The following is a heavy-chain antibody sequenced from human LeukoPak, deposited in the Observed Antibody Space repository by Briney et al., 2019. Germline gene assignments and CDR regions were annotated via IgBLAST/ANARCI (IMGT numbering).Heavy chain of an antibody. CDR1: GFTFSDYN. CDR2: ISSSTSHT. Sequence: PGGALRVSCADSGFTFSDYNMSWVRQAPGKGVEWGSYISSSTSHTNYAAPVKGRFTISRENAKNSLYLQMNSLRAEDTAVYYCARVAVAGNSGYYFDYWGQGTLVTVSS. CDR3: ARVAVAGNSGYYFDY. J-gene: IGHJ4*02. V-gene: IGHV3-11*05. D-gene: IGHD6-19*01.